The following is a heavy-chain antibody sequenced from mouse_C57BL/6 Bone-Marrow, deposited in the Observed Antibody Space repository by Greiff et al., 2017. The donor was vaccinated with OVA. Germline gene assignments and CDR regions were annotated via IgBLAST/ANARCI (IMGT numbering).Heavy chain of an antibody. CDR3: ARNGFDY. CDR1: GYSFTSYY. Sequence: VKLMESGPELVKPGASVKISCKASGYSFTSYYIHWVKQRPGQGLEWIGWIYPGSGNTKYNEKFKGKATLTADTSSSTAYMQLSSLTSEDSAVYYCARNGFDYWGQGTTLTVSS. V-gene: IGHV1-66*01. J-gene: IGHJ2*01. CDR2: IYPGSGNT.